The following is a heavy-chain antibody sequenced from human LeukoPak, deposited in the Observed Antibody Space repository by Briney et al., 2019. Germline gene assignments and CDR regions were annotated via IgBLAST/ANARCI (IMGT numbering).Heavy chain of an antibody. CDR1: GGSFSGYY. CDR2: IYYSGST. J-gene: IGHJ4*02. Sequence: PSETLSLTCAVYGGSFSGYYWSWIRQHPGKGLEWIGYIYYSGSTYYNPSLRSRVTISLDTSKNQFSLKLSSVTAADTAVYYCARDPGASTGGYFDYWGQGTLVTVSS. D-gene: IGHD4-11*01. V-gene: IGHV4-31*11. CDR3: ARDPGASTGGYFDY.